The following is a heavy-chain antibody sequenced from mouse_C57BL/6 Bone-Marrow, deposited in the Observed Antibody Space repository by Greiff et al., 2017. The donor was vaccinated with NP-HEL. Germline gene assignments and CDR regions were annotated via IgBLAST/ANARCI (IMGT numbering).Heavy chain of an antibody. CDR1: GYTFTSYW. Sequence: QVQLQQPGAELVKPGASVKLSCKASGYTFTSYWMQWVKQRPGQGLEWIGEIDPSDSYTNYNQKFKGKATLTVDTSSSTAYMQLSSLTSEDSAVYYCAGWSDYGYDRGWFAYWGQGTLVTVSA. CDR3: AGWSDYGYDRGWFAY. D-gene: IGHD2-2*01. V-gene: IGHV1-50*01. CDR2: IDPSDSYT. J-gene: IGHJ3*01.